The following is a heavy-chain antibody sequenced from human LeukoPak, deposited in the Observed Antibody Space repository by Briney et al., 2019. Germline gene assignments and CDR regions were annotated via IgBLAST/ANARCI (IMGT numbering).Heavy chain of an antibody. CDR2: INHSGST. CDR1: GGSFSGYY. D-gene: IGHD3-3*01. J-gene: IGHJ6*02. CDR3: ARGPEEVAYYDFWSGYSSWYYGMDV. V-gene: IGHV4-34*01. Sequence: PSETLSLTCAVYGGSFSGYYWSWIRQPPGKGLEWIGEINHSGSTNYNPSLKSRVTISVDTSKNQFSLKLSSVTAADTAVYYCARGPEEVAYYDFWSGYSSWYYGMDVWGQGTTVTVSS.